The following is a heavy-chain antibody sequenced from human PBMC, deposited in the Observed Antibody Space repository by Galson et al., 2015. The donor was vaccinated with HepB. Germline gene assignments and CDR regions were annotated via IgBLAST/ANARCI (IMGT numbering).Heavy chain of an antibody. J-gene: IGHJ4*02. Sequence: SLRLSCAASGFTFSSFAMSWVRQAPGKGLEWVSVISGGATGIYNADSVKGRFTISRDNSNNMLYLQMDSLRAEDTAVYYCAKGLRNIDCWGQGTLVTVSS. CDR1: GFTFSSFA. D-gene: IGHD4-17*01. V-gene: IGHV3-23*01. CDR3: AKGLRNIDC. CDR2: ISGGATGI.